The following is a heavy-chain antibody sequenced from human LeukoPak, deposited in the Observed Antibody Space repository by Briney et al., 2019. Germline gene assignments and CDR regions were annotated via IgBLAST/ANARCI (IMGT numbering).Heavy chain of an antibody. D-gene: IGHD2-15*01. J-gene: IGHJ4*02. V-gene: IGHV3-30*04. CDR2: ISYDGSNK. CDR3: ARDGYCSGGSCYLDY. Sequence: GRSLRLSCAASGFTFSSYAMHWVRQAPGKGLEWVAVISYDGSNKYYADSVKGRFTISRDNSKNTLYLQMNSLRAEDTAVYYCARDGYCSGGSCYLDYWGQGTLDTVSS. CDR1: GFTFSSYA.